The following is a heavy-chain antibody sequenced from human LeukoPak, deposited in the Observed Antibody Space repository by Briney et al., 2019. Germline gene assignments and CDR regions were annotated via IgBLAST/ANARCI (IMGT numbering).Heavy chain of an antibody. CDR2: IYPADSDT. J-gene: IGHJ4*02. CDR3: ARHEFSVSGSYYMAY. CDR1: GYTFSSYW. V-gene: IGHV5-51*01. D-gene: IGHD3-10*01. Sequence: GDSLKISCKGSGYTFSSYWIGWVRQMPGKGLEWMGIIYPADSDTKYGPSFEGQVTISGDKSISTAYLQWSSLKASDTAMYYCARHEFSVSGSYYMAYWGQGTLVIASS.